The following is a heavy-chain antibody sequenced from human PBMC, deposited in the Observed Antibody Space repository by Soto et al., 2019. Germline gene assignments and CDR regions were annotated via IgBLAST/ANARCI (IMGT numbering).Heavy chain of an antibody. CDR1: GYTFTSYA. CDR2: INAGNGNT. D-gene: IGHD6-6*01. CDR3: ARDKQLGGRAELAFDS. V-gene: IGHV1-3*01. J-gene: IGHJ4*02. Sequence: ASVKGSCKASGYTFTSYAMHWVRQAPGQRLEWMGWINAGNGNTKYSQKFQGRVTINRDTSASTAYMELSRLRSEAKAVYYCARDKQLGGRAELAFDSWGQGTLVTVSS.